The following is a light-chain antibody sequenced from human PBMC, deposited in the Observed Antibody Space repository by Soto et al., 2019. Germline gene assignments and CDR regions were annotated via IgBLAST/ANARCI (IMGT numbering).Light chain of an antibody. CDR2: AAS. J-gene: IGKJ1*01. CDR1: QVIGNE. V-gene: IGKV1-6*01. Sequence: AIQMTQSPSSLSASVGDRVTITCRASQVIGNELGWYQQKPGKAPKLLIYAASSVQSGVPSRFTGSGSGTDFTLTISSLQPDDFATYYCQHYNSYSEAFGQGTKVDIK. CDR3: QHYNSYSEA.